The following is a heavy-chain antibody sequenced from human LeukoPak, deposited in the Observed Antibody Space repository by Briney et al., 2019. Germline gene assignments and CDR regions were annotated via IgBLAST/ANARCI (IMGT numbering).Heavy chain of an antibody. D-gene: IGHD3/OR15-3a*01. CDR3: AKVATWTHFDY. J-gene: IGHJ4*02. V-gene: IGHV3-23*01. CDR1: GFTFSNYG. CDR2: LSGTSDST. Sequence: GGSLRLSCAASGFTFSNYGMSWVRQAPGKGLEWVSALSGTSDSTYYADSVKGRFSTSRDNSKNTLYLQISSLRVEDTAVYYCAKVATWTHFDYWGQGILVTVSS.